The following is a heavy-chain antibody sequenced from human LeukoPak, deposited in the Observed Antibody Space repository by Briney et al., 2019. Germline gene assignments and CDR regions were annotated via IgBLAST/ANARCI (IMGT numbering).Heavy chain of an antibody. CDR1: GFSFNSYG. CDR2: ICFDGSDI. J-gene: IGHJ4*01. D-gene: IGHD6-13*01. V-gene: IGHV3-33*01. Sequence: GRSLRLSCAASGFSFNSYGMHWVRQAPGKGLEWVALICFDGSDIYYADSVKGRFTISRDNSKNTVYLQMNSLRAEDTAVYYCARGSAVAAIAGYYFDYWGHGTLVTVSS. CDR3: ARGSAVAAIAGYYFDY.